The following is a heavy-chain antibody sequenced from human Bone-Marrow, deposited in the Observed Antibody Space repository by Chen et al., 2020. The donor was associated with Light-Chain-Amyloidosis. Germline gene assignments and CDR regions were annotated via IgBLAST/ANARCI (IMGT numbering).Heavy chain of an antibody. D-gene: IGHD5-12*01. CDR3: ARRGDGYNFDY. Sequence: EQSGPEVKKPGESLKISCKGSGYTFPNYWIGWVRQMPGKGLEWMGVIYPDDSDARYSPSFEGQVTISADKSITTAYLQWRSLKASDTAMYYCARRGDGYNFDYLGQGTLVTVSS. J-gene: IGHJ4*02. CDR1: GYTFPNYW. CDR2: IYPDDSDA. V-gene: IGHV5-51*01.